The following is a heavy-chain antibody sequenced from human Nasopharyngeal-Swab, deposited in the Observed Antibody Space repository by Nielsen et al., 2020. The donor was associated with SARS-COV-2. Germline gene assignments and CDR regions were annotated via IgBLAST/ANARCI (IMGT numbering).Heavy chain of an antibody. CDR2: IIPIFGTA. J-gene: IGHJ6*03. CDR3: AIMTTVTSYLFYYYYYMDV. D-gene: IGHD4-11*01. V-gene: IGHV1-69*13. Sequence: SVKVSCKASGGTFSSYAISWVRQAPGQGLEWMGGIIPIFGTANYGQKFQGRVTITADESTSTAYMELSSLRSEDTAVYYCAIMTTVTSYLFYYYYYMDVWGKGTTVTVSS. CDR1: GGTFSSYA.